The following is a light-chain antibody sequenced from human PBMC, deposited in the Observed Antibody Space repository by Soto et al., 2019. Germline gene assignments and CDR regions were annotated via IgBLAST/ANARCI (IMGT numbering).Light chain of an antibody. CDR3: QQYNNWLRTWT. Sequence: EIVITQSPFTLSVSPGERATLSCRASQSVSNNLAWYQQKPGQAPRLLIYGASTRATGIPARFSGSGSGTEFTLTISSLQSEDFAVYYCQQYNNWLRTWTFGQGTKVDIK. J-gene: IGKJ1*01. V-gene: IGKV3-15*01. CDR2: GAS. CDR1: QSVSNN.